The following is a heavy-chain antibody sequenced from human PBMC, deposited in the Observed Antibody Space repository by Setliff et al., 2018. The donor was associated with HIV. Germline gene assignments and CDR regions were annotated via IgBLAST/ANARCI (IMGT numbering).Heavy chain of an antibody. J-gene: IGHJ4*02. CDR1: GGSISSSSYY. V-gene: IGHV4-39*07. D-gene: IGHD6-19*01. CDR3: ARRSGWYDY. Sequence: SETLSLTCSVSGGSISSSSYYWGWIRQPPGKGLDWIGSMSYTGTTYDNPSLKSRVTISVDTSKNQFSLKLSSVTAADTAVHYCARRSGWYDYWGQGTLVTVS. CDR2: MSYTGTT.